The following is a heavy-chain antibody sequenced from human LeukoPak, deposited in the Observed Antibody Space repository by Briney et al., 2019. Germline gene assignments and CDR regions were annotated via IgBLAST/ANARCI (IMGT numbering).Heavy chain of an antibody. J-gene: IGHJ4*02. V-gene: IGHV4-34*01. CDR2: INHSGST. Sequence: SETLSLTCAVYGVSFSGYYWSWIRQPPGKGLEWLGEINHSGSTNYNPSLKSRVTISVDTSKNQFSLKLSSVTAADTAVYYCARGSWWLLSLDYWGQGTLVTVSS. D-gene: IGHD3-3*01. CDR1: GVSFSGYY. CDR3: ARGSWWLLSLDY.